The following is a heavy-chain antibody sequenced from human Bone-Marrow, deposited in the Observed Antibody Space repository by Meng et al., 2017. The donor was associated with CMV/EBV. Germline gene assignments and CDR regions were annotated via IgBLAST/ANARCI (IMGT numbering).Heavy chain of an antibody. CDR2: INPNSGGT. D-gene: IGHD2-2*02. J-gene: IGHJ4*02. V-gene: IGHV1-2*02. Sequence: ASVKVYCKASGYTFTGYYMHWVRQAPGQGLEWMGWINPNSGGTNYAQKFQGRVTMTRDTSISTAYMELSRLRSDDTAVYYCARLLGYCSSTRCYTDNYFDYWGQGTLVTVSS. CDR3: ARLLGYCSSTRCYTDNYFDY. CDR1: GYTFTGYY.